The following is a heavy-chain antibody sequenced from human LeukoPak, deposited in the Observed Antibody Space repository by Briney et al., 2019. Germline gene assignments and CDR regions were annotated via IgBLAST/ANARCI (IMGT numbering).Heavy chain of an antibody. D-gene: IGHD1-1*01. J-gene: IGHJ4*02. CDR1: GDPISSSGRFY. CDR3: ARDHYNKTWYKY. V-gene: IGHV4-39*02. Sequence: SETLSLTCSVSGDPISSSGRFYWGWLRQPPGKGLEWIGSMDYSGTTDYNPSLKSRVTLSVDTSKDQFSLKLTSVTAADTALYYCARDHYNKTWYKYWGQGTLVTVSS. CDR2: MDYSGTT.